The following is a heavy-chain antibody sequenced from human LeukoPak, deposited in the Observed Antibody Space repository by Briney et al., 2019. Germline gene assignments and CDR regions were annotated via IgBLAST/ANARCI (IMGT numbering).Heavy chain of an antibody. CDR2: IIPIFGTA. D-gene: IGHD3-22*01. V-gene: IGHV1-69*13. Sequence: ASVKVSCKASGYTFTGYYMHWVRQAPGQGLEWMGGIIPIFGTANYAQKFQGRVTITADESTSTAYMELSSLRSEDTAVYYCARAEYYYDSSGYYSTDAFDIWGQGTMVTVSS. J-gene: IGHJ3*02. CDR1: GYTFTGYY. CDR3: ARAEYYYDSSGYYSTDAFDI.